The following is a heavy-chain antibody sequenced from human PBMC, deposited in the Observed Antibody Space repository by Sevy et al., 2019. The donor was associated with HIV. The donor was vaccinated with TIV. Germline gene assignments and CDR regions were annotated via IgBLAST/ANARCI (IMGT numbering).Heavy chain of an antibody. Sequence: GGSLRLSCAASGFTFSSYSMNWVRQAPGKGLEWVSSISSSSSYIYYADSVKGRFTISRDNAKNSLYLQMNSLRAEDTAVYYCARVRDVDTAMARVNAFDIWGQGTMVTVSS. CDR1: GFTFSSYS. CDR2: ISSSSSYI. CDR3: ARVRDVDTAMARVNAFDI. V-gene: IGHV3-21*01. J-gene: IGHJ3*02. D-gene: IGHD5-18*01.